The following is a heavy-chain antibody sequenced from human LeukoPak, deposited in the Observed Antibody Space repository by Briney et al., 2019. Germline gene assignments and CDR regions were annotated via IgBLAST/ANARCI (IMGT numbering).Heavy chain of an antibody. J-gene: IGHJ4*02. CDR3: ARLMIFGVVISYYFDY. V-gene: IGHV4-59*08. D-gene: IGHD3-3*01. CDR2: IYYSGST. CDR1: GGSISSYY. Sequence: SPSETLSLTCTVSGGSISSYYWSWIRQPPGKGLEWIGYIYYSGSTNYNPSLKSRVTISVDTSKNQFSLKLSSVTAADTAVYYCARLMIFGVVISYYFDYWGQGTLVTVSS.